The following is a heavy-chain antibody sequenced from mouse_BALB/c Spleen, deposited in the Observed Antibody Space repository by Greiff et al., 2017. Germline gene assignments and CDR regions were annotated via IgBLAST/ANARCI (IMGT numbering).Heavy chain of an antibody. CDR3: AREDYDYYFDY. V-gene: IGHV3-2*02. CDR1: GYSITSDYA. D-gene: IGHD2-4*01. CDR2: ISYSGST. Sequence: EVKLMESGPGLVKPSQSLSLTCTVTGYSITSDYAWNWIRQFPGNKLEWMGYISYSGSTSYNPSLKSRISITRDTSKNQFFLQLNSVTTEDTATYYCAREDYDYYFDYWGQGTTLTVSS. J-gene: IGHJ2*01.